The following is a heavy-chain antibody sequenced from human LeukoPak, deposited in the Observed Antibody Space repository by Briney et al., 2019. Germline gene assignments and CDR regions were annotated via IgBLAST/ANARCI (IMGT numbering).Heavy chain of an antibody. CDR1: GYTFSSYA. V-gene: IGHV1-3*01. CDR2: INAGNGNT. J-gene: IGHJ6*03. Sequence: ASVKVSCKASGYTFSSYAMHWVRQAPGQRLEWMGWINAGNGNTKLSHEFQGRVTITRDTSASTAYMELRSLRSDDTAVYYCARTPMMSGWYPRYYYYYMDVWGKGTTVTISS. CDR3: ARTPMMSGWYPRYYYYYMDV. D-gene: IGHD6-19*01.